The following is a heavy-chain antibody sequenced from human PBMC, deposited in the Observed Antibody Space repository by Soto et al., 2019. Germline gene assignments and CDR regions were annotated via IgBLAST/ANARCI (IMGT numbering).Heavy chain of an antibody. CDR1: GGSFSGYY. CDR3: ARAPTPYPTMTTVTKNGRTYYFDY. Sequence: SETLSLTCAVYGGSFSGYYWSWIRQPPGKGLEWIGEINHSGSTNYNPSLKSRVTISVDTSKNQFSLKLSSVTAADTAVYYCARAPTPYPTMTTVTKNGRTYYFDYWGQGTLVTVSS. V-gene: IGHV4-34*01. CDR2: INHSGST. J-gene: IGHJ4*02. D-gene: IGHD4-17*01.